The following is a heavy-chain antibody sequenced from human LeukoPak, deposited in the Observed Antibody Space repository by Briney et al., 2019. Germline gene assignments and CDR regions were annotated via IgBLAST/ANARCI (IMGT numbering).Heavy chain of an antibody. J-gene: IGHJ4*02. D-gene: IGHD2-2*01. Sequence: GASVTVSYKASVYTFSVYYVYWVRQAPGQGLECVGWINPNSGATNYAQKFQDRATMTRDTSVSTAYMELSRLRSDDTAVYYCARDKRDCTTTTCYDYFDYWGQGTLVTVSS. V-gene: IGHV1-2*02. CDR1: VYTFSVYY. CDR3: ARDKRDCTTTTCYDYFDY. CDR2: INPNSGAT.